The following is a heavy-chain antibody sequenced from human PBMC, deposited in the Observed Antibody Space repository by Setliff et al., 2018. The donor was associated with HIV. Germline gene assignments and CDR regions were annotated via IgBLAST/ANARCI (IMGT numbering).Heavy chain of an antibody. CDR1: GYTLTSNY. Sequence: ASVKVSCKASGYTLTSNYMHWVRQAPGQGLEWMGWINPNSGGTNYAQKFQGRVTMTRDTSISTAYMELSRLRSDDTAVYYCARGGLDIAAAGTGFDYWGQGTLVTVSS. V-gene: IGHV1-2*02. CDR3: ARGGLDIAAAGTGFDY. CDR2: INPNSGGT. D-gene: IGHD6-13*01. J-gene: IGHJ4*02.